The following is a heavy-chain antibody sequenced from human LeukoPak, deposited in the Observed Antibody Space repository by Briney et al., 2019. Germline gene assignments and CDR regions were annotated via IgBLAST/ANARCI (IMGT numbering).Heavy chain of an antibody. CDR2: INHSGST. J-gene: IGHJ6*02. D-gene: IGHD3-3*01. CDR1: GGSFSGYY. V-gene: IGHV4-34*01. CDR3: ARKRAPYYDFWSGYRLFSYYGMDV. Sequence: PSETLSLTCAVYGGSFSGYYWSWIRQPPGKGLEWIGEINHSGSTNYNPSLKSRVTISVDTSKNQFSLKLSSVTAADTAVYYCARKRAPYYDFWSGYRLFSYYGMDVWGQGTTVTVSS.